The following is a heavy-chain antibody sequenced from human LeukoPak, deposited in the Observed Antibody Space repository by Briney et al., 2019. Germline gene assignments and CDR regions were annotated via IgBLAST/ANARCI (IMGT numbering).Heavy chain of an antibody. Sequence: ETLSLTCTVSGDSISSSSYYWGWIRQPPGKGLEWIGRIFHSGSTYYNPSLKSRVTISVDTSKNQFSLKLTSVTAADTAVYYCARSWFSTGPADYWGQGTLVTVSS. D-gene: IGHD6-13*01. V-gene: IGHV4-39*01. CDR1: GDSISSSSYY. CDR2: IFHSGST. CDR3: ARSWFSTGPADY. J-gene: IGHJ4*02.